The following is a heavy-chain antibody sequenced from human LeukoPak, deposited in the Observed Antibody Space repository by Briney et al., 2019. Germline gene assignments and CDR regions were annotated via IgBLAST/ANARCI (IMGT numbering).Heavy chain of an antibody. CDR2: IWHDGGNK. Sequence: GGSLRLSCAASGVTFSSYAMHWVRQAPGQGLEWVALIWHDGGNKYYADSVKGRFTISRDNSKNTLYLQMSSLRAEDTAVYYCARDRGVAAHLDYWGQGTLVTVSS. J-gene: IGHJ4*02. CDR3: ARDRGVAAHLDY. D-gene: IGHD5-12*01. V-gene: IGHV3-33*08. CDR1: GVTFSSYA.